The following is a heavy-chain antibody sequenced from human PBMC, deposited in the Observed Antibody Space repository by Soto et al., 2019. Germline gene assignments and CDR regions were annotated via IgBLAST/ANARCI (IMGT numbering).Heavy chain of an antibody. CDR2: IYYSGST. V-gene: IGHV4-30-4*01. CDR1: GGSISSGYYY. CDR3: ARDGDYYDSSGYYWRYFDY. J-gene: IGHJ4*02. D-gene: IGHD3-22*01. Sequence: SETLSLTCTVSGGSISSGYYYWSWIRQPPGKGLEWIGYIYYSGSTYYNPSLKSRVTISVDTSKNQFSLKLSSVTAADTAVYYCARDGDYYDSSGYYWRYFDYWGQGTQVTVSS.